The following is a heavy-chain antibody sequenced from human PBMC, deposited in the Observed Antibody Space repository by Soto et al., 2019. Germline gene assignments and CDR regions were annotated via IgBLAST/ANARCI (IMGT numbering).Heavy chain of an antibody. CDR3: AKDKSARGYYGSGSHPSTGGGMDV. J-gene: IGHJ6*02. V-gene: IGHV3-30*18. D-gene: IGHD3-10*01. Sequence: GGSLRLSCAASGFTFSSYGMHWVRQAPGKGLEWVAVISYDGSNKYYADSVKGRFTISRDNSKNTLYLQMNSLRAEDTAVYYCAKDKSARGYYGSGSHPSTGGGMDVWGQGTTVTVSS. CDR2: ISYDGSNK. CDR1: GFTFSSYG.